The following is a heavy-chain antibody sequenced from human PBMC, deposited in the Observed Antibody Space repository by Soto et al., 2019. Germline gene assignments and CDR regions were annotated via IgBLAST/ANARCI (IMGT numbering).Heavy chain of an antibody. J-gene: IGHJ4*02. CDR3: ARQSTVEYYYGQPYFDY. CDR1: VGSISSYY. D-gene: IGHD3-10*01. V-gene: IGHV4-59*08. CDR2: IYYSGST. Sequence: SETLSLTCTVPVGSISSYYWSWIRHSPGKGLEWIGYIYYSGSTNYNPSLKSRVTISVDTSKNQFSLKLSSVTAADTAVYYCARQSTVEYYYGQPYFDYWGQGTLVTVS.